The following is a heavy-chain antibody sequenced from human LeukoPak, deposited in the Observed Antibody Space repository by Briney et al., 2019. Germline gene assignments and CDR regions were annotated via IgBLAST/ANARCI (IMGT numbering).Heavy chain of an antibody. V-gene: IGHV3-33*01. CDR3: ARDPRGSPYYFDY. Sequence: GRSLRLSCAASGFTFSTYGMHWVRQAPGKGLEWVAIIWYNGSKKYYADSVKGRFTISRDNSKNTLYLQMSSLRAEDTAVYYCARDPRGSPYYFDYWGQGTLVTVSS. CDR1: GFTFSTYG. CDR2: IWYNGSKK. D-gene: IGHD1-26*01. J-gene: IGHJ4*02.